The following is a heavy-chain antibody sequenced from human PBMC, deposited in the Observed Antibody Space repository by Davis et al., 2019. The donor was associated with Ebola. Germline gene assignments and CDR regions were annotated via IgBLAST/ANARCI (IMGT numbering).Heavy chain of an antibody. CDR1: GGSISSSSYY. D-gene: IGHD6-13*01. Sequence: MPSETLSLTCTVSGGSISSSSYYWGWIRQPPGKGLEWIGSIYYSGSTYYNPSLKSRVTISVDTSKNQFSLKLSSVTAADTAVYYCARTSSWYYFDYWGQGTLVTVSS. CDR2: IYYSGST. V-gene: IGHV4-39*07. CDR3: ARTSSWYYFDY. J-gene: IGHJ4*02.